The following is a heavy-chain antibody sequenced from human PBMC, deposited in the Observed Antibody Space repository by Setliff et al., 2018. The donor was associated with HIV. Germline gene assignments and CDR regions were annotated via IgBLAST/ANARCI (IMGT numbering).Heavy chain of an antibody. CDR1: GFTFSDYW. CDR2: IKEDGSER. D-gene: IGHD6-13*01. Sequence: GGSLRLSCEASGFTFSDYWMSWVRQAPGKGLEWVANIKEDGSERYYLDSVKGRFTVSRDNSGSTLYLQLNSLRAEDTAVYYCAAGDSSQYYFDYWGQGTLVTVSS. J-gene: IGHJ4*02. CDR3: AAGDSSQYYFDY. V-gene: IGHV3-7*01.